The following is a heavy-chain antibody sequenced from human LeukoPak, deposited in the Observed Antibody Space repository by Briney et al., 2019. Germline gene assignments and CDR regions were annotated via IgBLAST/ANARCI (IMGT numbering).Heavy chain of an antibody. CDR1: GGSISSYY. D-gene: IGHD4-17*01. J-gene: IGHJ3*01. Sequence: SETLSLTCTVSGGSISSYYWSWIRQPPGKGLEWIGYIYYSGSTNYNPSLKSRVTISVDTSKNQFSLRLTSVTAADTAVYYCARVPPDYNDLHDALDLWGQGTVVTVSS. V-gene: IGHV4-59*08. CDR2: IYYSGST. CDR3: ARVPPDYNDLHDALDL.